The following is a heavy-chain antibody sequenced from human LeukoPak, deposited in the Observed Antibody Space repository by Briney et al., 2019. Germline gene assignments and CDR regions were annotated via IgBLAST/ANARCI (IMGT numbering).Heavy chain of an antibody. CDR3: ARGGKSRPFDY. J-gene: IGHJ4*02. D-gene: IGHD3-16*01. Sequence: GRSLRLSCAASGFTFSDYYMRWIRQAPGKGLEWVSYISSSTTYTNYAEYVKGRFTISRDNAKNALFLQMNSLRAEDTAVYYCARGGKSRPFDYWGQGTLVTVSS. CDR1: GFTFSDYY. V-gene: IGHV3-11*05. CDR2: ISSSTTYT.